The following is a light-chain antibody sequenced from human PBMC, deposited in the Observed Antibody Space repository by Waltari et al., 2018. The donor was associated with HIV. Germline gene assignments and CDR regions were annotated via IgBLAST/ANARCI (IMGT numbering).Light chain of an antibody. CDR2: GAS. V-gene: IGKV3-20*01. J-gene: IGKJ1*01. CDR3: QQYIGSPRT. CDR1: QTISSTY. Sequence: EIALTQSPGTLPLSPGDRATLSGRASQTISSTYLAWYQQKPGQAPRLLIYGASNRATGIPDRFSGSGSGTDFTLTISSLEPEDCAVYYCQQYIGSPRTFGQGTKVELK.